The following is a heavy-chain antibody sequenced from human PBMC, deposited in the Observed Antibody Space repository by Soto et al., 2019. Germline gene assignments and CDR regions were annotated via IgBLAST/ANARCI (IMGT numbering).Heavy chain of an antibody. CDR2: VKSKTDGGTI. CDR1: GFTFSNAW. J-gene: IGHJ4*02. Sequence: EVQLVESGGGLVKPGGSLRLSCAASGFTFSNAWMTWVRQAPGKGLEWVGRVKSKTDGGTIDYAATVKDRFTISSDDSKTTHYLQMNSLKTEDTAVYYCIGTYSGSSMRFDYWGQGTLVTVSS. V-gene: IGHV3-15*01. CDR3: IGTYSGSSMRFDY. D-gene: IGHD5-12*01.